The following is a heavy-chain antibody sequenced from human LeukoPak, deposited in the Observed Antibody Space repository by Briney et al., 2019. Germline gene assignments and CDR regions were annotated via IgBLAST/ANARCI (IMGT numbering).Heavy chain of an antibody. V-gene: IGHV3-30-3*01. CDR1: GFTFSSYA. J-gene: IGHJ4*02. CDR2: ISYDGSNK. Sequence: PGGSLRLSCAASGFTFSSYAMHWVRQAPGKGLEWVAVISYDGSNKYYADSVKGRFTISRDNSKNTLYLQMNSLRAEDTAVYYCARGRYYYDGSGQAQHNFDYWGQGTLITVSS. D-gene: IGHD3-22*01. CDR3: ARGRYYYDGSGQAQHNFDY.